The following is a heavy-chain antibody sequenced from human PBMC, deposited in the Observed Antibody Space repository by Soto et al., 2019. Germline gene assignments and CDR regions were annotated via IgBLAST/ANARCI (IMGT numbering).Heavy chain of an antibody. CDR2: MFYTGTT. CDR3: AREGSSFFDY. J-gene: IGHJ4*02. D-gene: IGHD6-13*01. V-gene: IGHV4-30-4*01. Sequence: SETLSLTCSVSGGSISSGDYYWSWIRQPPGKGLEWIGYMFYTGTTYYNPSLKSRVTISVDTSKNQFSLKLSSVTAADTAVYYCAREGSSFFDYWGQGTLVTV. CDR1: GGSISSGDYY.